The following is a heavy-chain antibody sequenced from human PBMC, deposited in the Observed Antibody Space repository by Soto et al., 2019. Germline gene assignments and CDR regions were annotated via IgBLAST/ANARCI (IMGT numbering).Heavy chain of an antibody. CDR3: ARAPLEWLFVYAANYYGMDV. CDR1: GYTFTSYD. Sequence: QVQLVQSGAEVKKPGASVKVSCKASGYTFTSYDINWVRQATGQVLEWMGWRNPNSGNTGYAQKFQGRVTMTRNTSIITDYMELSSRRSEDTAVYYCARAPLEWLFVYAANYYGMDVWGQGTTVTVSS. J-gene: IGHJ6*02. CDR2: RNPNSGNT. D-gene: IGHD3-3*01. V-gene: IGHV1-8*01.